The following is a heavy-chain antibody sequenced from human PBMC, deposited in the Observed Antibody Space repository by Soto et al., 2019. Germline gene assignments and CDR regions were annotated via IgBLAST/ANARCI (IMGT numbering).Heavy chain of an antibody. V-gene: IGHV4-59*01. D-gene: IGHD3-16*01. Sequence: DTLSLTCTVSGGSINSYYWSWIRQPPGKGLEWIGYIYYSGSTKYNPSLKSRVTISKDTSKNQFSLKLSSVTAADTAMYYCGKDAGGRGNGAFDIWGQGTMVTVSS. CDR3: GKDAGGRGNGAFDI. CDR2: IYYSGST. CDR1: GGSINSYY. J-gene: IGHJ3*02.